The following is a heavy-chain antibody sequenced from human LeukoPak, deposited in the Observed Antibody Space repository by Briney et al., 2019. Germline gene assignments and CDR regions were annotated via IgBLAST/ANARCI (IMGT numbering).Heavy chain of an antibody. CDR3: ARDDCSGGSCYFDY. D-gene: IGHD2-15*01. V-gene: IGHV4-59*06. CDR1: GGSISSYY. CDR2: IYYSGST. Sequence: PSEGLSLTCTVSGGSISSYYWSWIRQHPGKGLEWIGYIYYSGSTYYNPSLKSRLTISVDTSKNQFSLKLSSVTAADTAVYYCARDDCSGGSCYFDYWGQGTLVTVSS. J-gene: IGHJ4*02.